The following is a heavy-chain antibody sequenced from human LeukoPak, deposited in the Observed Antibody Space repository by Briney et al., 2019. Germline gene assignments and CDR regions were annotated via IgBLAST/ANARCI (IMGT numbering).Heavy chain of an antibody. D-gene: IGHD3-22*01. J-gene: IGHJ4*02. CDR2: IYYSGST. CDR1: GGSISSGDYY. Sequence: PSETLSLTCTVSGGSISSGDYYWSWIRQPPGTGLEWIGYIYYSGSTYYNPSLKSRVTISVDTSKNQFSLKLSSVTAADTAVYYCARGSDDSSIFDYWGQGTLVTVSS. CDR3: ARGSDDSSIFDY. V-gene: IGHV4-30-4*01.